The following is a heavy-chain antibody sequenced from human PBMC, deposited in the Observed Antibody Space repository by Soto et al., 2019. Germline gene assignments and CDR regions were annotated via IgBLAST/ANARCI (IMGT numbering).Heavy chain of an antibody. CDR3: AHRVLRTVFGLVTTTAIYCDF. V-gene: IGHV2-5*02. Sequence: QITLNESGPTVVRPTETLTLTCRFSGFSLTTSGVGVGWIRQSPGKAPEWLALIYWDDDKLYSAALKSRLTNTKDTSKNQVVLTVSDLDPTDTATYYCAHRVLRTVFGLVTTTAIYCDFWCQGTPVAVSS. CDR1: GFSLTTSGVG. J-gene: IGHJ4*02. D-gene: IGHD3-3*01. CDR2: IYWDDDK.